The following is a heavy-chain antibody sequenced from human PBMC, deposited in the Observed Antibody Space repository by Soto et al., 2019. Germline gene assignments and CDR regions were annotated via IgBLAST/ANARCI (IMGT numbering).Heavy chain of an antibody. J-gene: IGHJ3*02. CDR1: GDSVSSNSAA. D-gene: IGHD2-15*01. CDR3: ARDLVVVVAANGSDAFDI. V-gene: IGHV6-1*01. Sequence: SQTLSLTCAISGDSVSSNSAAWNWIRQSPSRGLEWLGRTYYRSKWYNDYAVSVKSRITINPDTSKNQFSLQLNSVTPEDTAVYYCARDLVVVVAANGSDAFDIWGQGTMVTVS. CDR2: TYYRSKWYN.